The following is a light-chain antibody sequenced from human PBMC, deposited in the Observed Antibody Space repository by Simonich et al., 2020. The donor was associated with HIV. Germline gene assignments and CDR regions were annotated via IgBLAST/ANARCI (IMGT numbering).Light chain of an antibody. Sequence: EIVMTQSPATLSVYPGERAPLSCRPSQSVSSDLAWYQQKPGQAPRLLIFGASTRAPGIPARFSGSGSGTEFTLTISSMQSEDFAVYYCQQYNNGPPITFGQGTRLEIK. CDR3: QQYNNGPPIT. J-gene: IGKJ5*01. CDR2: GAS. CDR1: QSVSSD. V-gene: IGKV3-15*01.